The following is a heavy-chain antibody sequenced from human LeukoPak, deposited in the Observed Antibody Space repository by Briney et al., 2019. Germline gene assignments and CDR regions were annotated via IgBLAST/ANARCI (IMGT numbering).Heavy chain of an antibody. CDR2: IYHSGST. V-gene: IGHV4-38-2*02. CDR1: GYSISSGYY. D-gene: IGHD7-27*01. J-gene: IGHJ4*02. CDR3: ARANRKGLLGYYFDY. Sequence: PSETLSLTCTVSGYSISSGYYWGWIRQPPGKGLEWIGSIYHSGSTYYNPSLKSRVTISVDTSKNQFSLKLSSVTAADTAVYYCARANRKGLLGYYFDYWGQGTLVTVSS.